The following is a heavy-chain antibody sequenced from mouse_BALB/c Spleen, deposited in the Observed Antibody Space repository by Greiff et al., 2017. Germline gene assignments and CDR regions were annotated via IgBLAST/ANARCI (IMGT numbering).Heavy chain of an antibody. Sequence: VQLQQSGAELAKPGASVKMSCKASGYTFTSYWMHWVKQRPGQGLEWIGYINPSTGYTEYNQKFKDKATLTADKSSSTAYMQLSSLTSEDSAVYYCASPYDWPFDYWGQGTTLTVSS. CDR1: GYTFTSYW. V-gene: IGHV1-7*01. J-gene: IGHJ2*01. D-gene: IGHD2-4*01. CDR3: ASPYDWPFDY. CDR2: INPSTGYT.